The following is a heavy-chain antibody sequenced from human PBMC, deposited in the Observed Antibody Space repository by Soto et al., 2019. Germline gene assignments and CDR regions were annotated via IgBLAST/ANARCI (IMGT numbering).Heavy chain of an antibody. CDR2: ISGSGGST. D-gene: IGHD3-10*01. CDR1: GFTFISDA. CDR3: AKDGITMVRGVTPPDY. Sequence: EVQLLESGGSLVQPGGSLRLSCAASGFTFISDAMSWVRQAPRKGLEWVSAISGSGGSTYYADSVKGRFTISRDNSKNTLYLQMNSLSAEDTAVYHCAKDGITMVRGVTPPDYWGQGTLVTVSS. J-gene: IGHJ4*02. V-gene: IGHV3-23*01.